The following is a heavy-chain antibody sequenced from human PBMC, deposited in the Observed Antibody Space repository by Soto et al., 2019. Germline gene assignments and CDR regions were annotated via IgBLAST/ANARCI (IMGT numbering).Heavy chain of an antibody. CDR3: ARDRDCSSTSCYTAYYYYGMDV. CDR2: ISSSSSYI. V-gene: IGHV3-21*01. Sequence: GGSLRLSCAASGFTFSSYSMNWVRQAPGKGLEWVSSISSSSSYIYYADSVKGRFTISRDNAKNSLYLQMNSLRAEDTAVYYCARDRDCSSTSCYTAYYYYGMDVWGQGTT. CDR1: GFTFSSYS. D-gene: IGHD2-2*02. J-gene: IGHJ6*02.